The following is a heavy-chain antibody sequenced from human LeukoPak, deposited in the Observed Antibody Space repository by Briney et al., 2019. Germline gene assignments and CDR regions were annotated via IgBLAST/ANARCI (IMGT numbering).Heavy chain of an antibody. Sequence: ASVKVSCKASGGTFSSYAISWVRQAPGQGLEWMGRINPNSGGTNYAQKFQGRVTMTRDTSISTAYMELSRLRSDDTAVYYCARVVRVSQTPYYDFWSGYYDYYYYMDVWGKGTTVTVSS. J-gene: IGHJ6*03. V-gene: IGHV1-2*06. CDR1: GGTFSSYA. CDR3: ARVVRVSQTPYYDFWSGYYDYYYYMDV. D-gene: IGHD3-3*01. CDR2: INPNSGGT.